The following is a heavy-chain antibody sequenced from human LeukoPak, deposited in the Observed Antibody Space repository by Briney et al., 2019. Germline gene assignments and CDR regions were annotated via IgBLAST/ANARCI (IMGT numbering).Heavy chain of an antibody. CDR2: INHSGST. V-gene: IGHV4-34*01. D-gene: IGHD3-10*01. CDR3: ARGRGYYYYYMDV. CDR1: GGSFSGYY. Sequence: SETLSLTCAVYGGSFSGYYWSWIRQPPGKGLEWIGEINHSGSTNYNPSHKSRVTISVDTSKNQFSLKLSSVTAADTAVYYCARGRGYYYYYMDVWGKGTTVTVSS. J-gene: IGHJ6*03.